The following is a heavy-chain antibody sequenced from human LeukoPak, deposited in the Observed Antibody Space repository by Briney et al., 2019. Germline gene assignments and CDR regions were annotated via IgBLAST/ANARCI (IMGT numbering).Heavy chain of an antibody. CDR2: IYSGGST. CDR3: ARESSSWYTRRSFDY. J-gene: IGHJ4*02. D-gene: IGHD6-13*01. Sequence: GGSLRLSCAASGFTVSSNYMSWIRQAPGKGLEWVSVIYSGGSTYYADSVKGRFTISRDNSKNTLYLQMNSLRAEDTAVYYCARESSSWYTRRSFDYWGQGILVTVSS. CDR1: GFTVSSNY. V-gene: IGHV3-66*01.